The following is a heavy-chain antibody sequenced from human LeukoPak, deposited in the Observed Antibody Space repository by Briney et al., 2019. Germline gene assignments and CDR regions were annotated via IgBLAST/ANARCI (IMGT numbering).Heavy chain of an antibody. D-gene: IGHD1-26*01. CDR1: GGSISSGDYY. V-gene: IGHV4-39*07. J-gene: IGHJ4*02. CDR2: IYYSGST. Sequence: SETLSLTCTVSGGSISSGDYYWGWIRQPPGKGLEWIGSIYYSGSTYYNPSLKSRVTISVDTSKNQFSLKLTSVTAADTAVYYCARGQEQWERLQRAVHFDFWGQGTLATVSS. CDR3: ARGQEQWERLQRAVHFDF.